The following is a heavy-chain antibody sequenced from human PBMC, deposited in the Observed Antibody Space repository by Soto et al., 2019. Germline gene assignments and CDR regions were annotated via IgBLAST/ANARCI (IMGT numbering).Heavy chain of an antibody. CDR3: WKFERAED. V-gene: IGHV3-23*01. CDR2: IGRSGDTT. J-gene: IGHJ4*02. CDR1: GFSFSTYV. Sequence: EVQLLESGGGLVQPGGSLRLSCAASGFSFSTYVMTWVRQAPGKGLEWVSAIGRSGDTTNYADSVKGRFTISRDNSKNTLYLQMNSLRGEDTAMYYCWKFERAEDWGQGTLVTVSS. D-gene: IGHD6-25*01.